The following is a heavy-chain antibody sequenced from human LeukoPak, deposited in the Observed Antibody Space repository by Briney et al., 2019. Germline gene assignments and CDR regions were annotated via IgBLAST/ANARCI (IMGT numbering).Heavy chain of an antibody. J-gene: IGHJ4*02. CDR2: IKQDGSEK. CDR1: GFTFSSYW. D-gene: IGHD2-2*01. CDR3: ARWFVGIVVVTAAQLDY. Sequence: GGSLRLSCAASGFTFSSYWMSWVRQAPGKGLEWVANIKQDGSEKYYVDSVKGRFTISRDNAKNSLYLQMNSLRAEDTAVYYCARWFVGIVVVTAAQLDYWGQGTLVTVSS. V-gene: IGHV3-7*01.